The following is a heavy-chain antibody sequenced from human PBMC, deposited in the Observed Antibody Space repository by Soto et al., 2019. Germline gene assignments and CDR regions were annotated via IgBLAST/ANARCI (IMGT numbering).Heavy chain of an antibody. V-gene: IGHV1-8*01. CDR1: GYTFTSYD. D-gene: IGHD3-10*01. CDR2: MNPNSGNT. J-gene: IGHJ5*02. CDR3: ARGLGNYGSGSYRTYNWFDP. Sequence: ASVKVSCXASGYTFTSYDINWVRQATGQGLEWMGWMNPNSGNTGYAQKFQGRVTMTRNTSISTAYMELSSLRSEDTAVYYCARGLGNYGSGSYRTYNWFDPWGQGTLVTVSS.